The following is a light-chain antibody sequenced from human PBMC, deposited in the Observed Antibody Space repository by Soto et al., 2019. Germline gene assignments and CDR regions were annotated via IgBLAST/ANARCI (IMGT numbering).Light chain of an antibody. Sequence: QSVLTQPPSASGTPGQRVTISCSGSNSNIGSSYVYWYQQLPGTAPKPLVYRNNQRPSGVPDRFSGSKSGTSASLAISGLRAEDEADYYCAAWDDSLSGSWVFGGGTKLTV. CDR1: NSNIGSSY. V-gene: IGLV1-47*01. J-gene: IGLJ3*02. CDR2: RNN. CDR3: AAWDDSLSGSWV.